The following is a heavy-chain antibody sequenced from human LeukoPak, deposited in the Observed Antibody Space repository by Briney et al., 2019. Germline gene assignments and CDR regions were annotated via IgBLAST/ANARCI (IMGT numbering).Heavy chain of an antibody. V-gene: IGHV4-39*01. D-gene: IGHD3-9*01. CDR1: GGSISSSSYY. CDR3: ARRPLFDEGYYFDY. J-gene: IGHJ4*02. Sequence: SETLSLTCTVSGGSISSSSYYWGWIRQPPGKGLEWIGSIYYSGSTYYNPSLKSRVTISVDTSKNQFSLKLSSVTAADTAVYYCARRPLFDEGYYFDYWGQGTLVTVSS. CDR2: IYYSGST.